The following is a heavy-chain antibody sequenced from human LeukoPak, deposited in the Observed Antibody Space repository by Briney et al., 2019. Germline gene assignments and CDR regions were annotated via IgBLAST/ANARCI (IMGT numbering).Heavy chain of an antibody. CDR2: ISAFNANT. CDR3: ARDLDIVVVAAALRHYGLDV. CDR1: GYTFTSYG. Sequence: ASVKVSCKAAGYTFTSYGISWVRQAPGQGLEWMGWISAFNANTNYAQKFQGRVTMTTDTSTSTVYMDLRNLRSDDTAVYYCARDLDIVVVAAALRHYGLDVWGQGTTVTVSS. J-gene: IGHJ6*02. D-gene: IGHD2-15*01. V-gene: IGHV1-18*01.